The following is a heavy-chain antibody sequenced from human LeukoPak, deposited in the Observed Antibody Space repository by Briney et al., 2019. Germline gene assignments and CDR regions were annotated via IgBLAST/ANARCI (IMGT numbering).Heavy chain of an antibody. CDR3: ARAVGYSSSRYPTPEAFDI. Sequence: SETLSLTCTVSGGSISSYYWSWIRQPPGKGLEWIGYIYYSGSTNYNPSLKSRVTISVDTSKNQFSLKLSSVTAADTAVYYCARAVGYSSSRYPTPEAFDIWGQGTMVTVSS. D-gene: IGHD6-13*01. CDR1: GGSISSYY. V-gene: IGHV4-59*01. CDR2: IYYSGST. J-gene: IGHJ3*02.